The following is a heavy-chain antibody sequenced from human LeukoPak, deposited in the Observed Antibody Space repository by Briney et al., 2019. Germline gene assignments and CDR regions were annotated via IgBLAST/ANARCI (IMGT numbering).Heavy chain of an antibody. CDR3: AKEGSGYYR. V-gene: IGHV3-7*01. Sequence: GGSLRLSCAASGFTFSSYWMSWVRQAPGKGLEWVANIKQDGSEKYYVDSVKGRFTISRDNAKNSLYLQMNSLRVEDTAMYYCAKEGSGYYRWGQGTLVTVSS. D-gene: IGHD3-22*01. CDR2: IKQDGSEK. J-gene: IGHJ5*02. CDR1: GFTFSSYW.